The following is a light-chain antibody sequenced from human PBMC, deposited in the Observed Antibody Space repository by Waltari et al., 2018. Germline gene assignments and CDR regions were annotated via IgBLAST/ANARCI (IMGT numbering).Light chain of an antibody. CDR3: QQRRNWPLT. V-gene: IGKV3-11*01. J-gene: IGKJ4*02. Sequence: EIVSTQSPAILSFSPGERATLACRTSQSVGTYLAWSQQRPGQSPRLLIFDASCRATGCPARFSGSGSETDFTLAMSCLQPEDFAGYYCQQRRNWPLTCGEGTRLEI. CDR2: DAS. CDR1: QSVGTY.